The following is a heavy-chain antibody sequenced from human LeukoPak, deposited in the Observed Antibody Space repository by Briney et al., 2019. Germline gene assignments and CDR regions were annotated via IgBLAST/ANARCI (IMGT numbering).Heavy chain of an antibody. CDR1: GYTLTELS. Sequence: GASVKVSCKLSGYTLTELSMHWVRQAPGKRIEWMGGFDPEDGETIYAQKFQGRVTMTEDTSTDTAYMELSSLRSEDTAVYYCATVVNTYNWNWFDPWGQGTLVTVSS. V-gene: IGHV1-24*01. CDR3: ATVVNTYNWNWFDP. J-gene: IGHJ5*02. CDR2: FDPEDGET. D-gene: IGHD1-20*01.